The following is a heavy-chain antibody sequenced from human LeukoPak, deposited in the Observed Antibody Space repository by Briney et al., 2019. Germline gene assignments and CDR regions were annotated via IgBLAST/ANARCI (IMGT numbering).Heavy chain of an antibody. J-gene: IGHJ5*02. CDR3: ARHKGDPVAGTYNWFDP. CDR2: VYYSGST. V-gene: IGHV4-39*01. D-gene: IGHD6-19*01. CDR1: GGSISSSDHY. Sequence: SETLSLTCTVSGGSISSSDHYWGWIRQSPGMGLEWIGSVYYSGSTYYNPSLKSRVTISVDTSKNQFSLKLSSVTAADTAVYYCARHKGDPVAGTYNWFDPWGQGTLVTVSS.